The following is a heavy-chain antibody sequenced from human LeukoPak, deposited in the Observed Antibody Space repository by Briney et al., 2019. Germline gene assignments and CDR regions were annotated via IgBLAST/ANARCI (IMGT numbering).Heavy chain of an antibody. Sequence: GASVKVSCKASGYTFTGYYIHWVRQAPGQGLEWMGRINPNSGGTNYAQKFQGRVTMTRDTSISTAYMELSGLKSDDTAVYYCARQGSGGTYYDYWGQGTLVTVSS. D-gene: IGHD3-10*01. CDR1: GYTFTGYY. V-gene: IGHV1-2*06. CDR3: ARQGSGGTYYDY. J-gene: IGHJ4*02. CDR2: INPNSGGT.